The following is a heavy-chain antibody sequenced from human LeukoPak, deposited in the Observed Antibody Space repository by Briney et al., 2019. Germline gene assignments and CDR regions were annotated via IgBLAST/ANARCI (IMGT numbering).Heavy chain of an antibody. D-gene: IGHD6-13*01. V-gene: IGHV6-1*01. CDR1: GDSVSSNSAA. Sequence: SQTLSLTCAISGDSVSSNSAAWIWIRQSPSRGLEWLGRTYYRSKWYNDYAVSVKSRIAINPDTSKNQFSLQLNSVTPEDTAVYYCARERISYSSSHDAFDIWGQGTMVTVSS. J-gene: IGHJ3*02. CDR3: ARERISYSSSHDAFDI. CDR2: TYYRSKWYN.